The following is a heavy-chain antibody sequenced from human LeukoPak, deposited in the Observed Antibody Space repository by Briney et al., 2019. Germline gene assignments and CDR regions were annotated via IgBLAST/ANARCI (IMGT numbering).Heavy chain of an antibody. V-gene: IGHV1-69*13. CDR3: ARAFVVRGVKGY. Sequence: SVKVSCKASGGTFSSYTINWVRQAPGQGLEWMGGIIPVFGTANYVQKFQGRVTITADESTSTAYMELSSLRSEDTAVYYCARAFVVRGVKGYWGQGTLVTVSS. CDR1: GGTFSSYT. CDR2: IIPVFGTA. D-gene: IGHD3-10*01. J-gene: IGHJ4*02.